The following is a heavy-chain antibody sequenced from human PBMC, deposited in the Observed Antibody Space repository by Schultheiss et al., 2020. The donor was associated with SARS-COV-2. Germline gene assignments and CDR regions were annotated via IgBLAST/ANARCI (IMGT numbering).Heavy chain of an antibody. Sequence: GSLRLSCTVSGGSISSGSYYWGWIRQPPGKGLEWIGSIYYSGSTYYNPSLKSRVTISVDTSKNQFSLKLSSVTAADTAVYYCARVIAARPGYYYGMDVWGQGTTVTVSS. D-gene: IGHD6-6*01. CDR3: ARVIAARPGYYYGMDV. V-gene: IGHV4-39*01. J-gene: IGHJ6*02. CDR2: IYYSGST. CDR1: GGSISSGSYY.